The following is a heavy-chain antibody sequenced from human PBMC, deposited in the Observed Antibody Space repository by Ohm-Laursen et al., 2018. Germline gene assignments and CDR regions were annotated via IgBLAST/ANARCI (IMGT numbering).Heavy chain of an antibody. J-gene: IGHJ4*02. CDR1: GFTFSNAW. CDR3: TTDPAEGYYFDY. CDR2: IKTRSHGATT. D-gene: IGHD2-15*01. V-gene: IGHV3-15*01. Sequence: SLRLSCAASGFTFSNAWMTWVRQAPGKGLEWLGRIKTRSHGATTDYAAPVKGRFTISRDDSKNTLYLQINSLKTEDTAVYYCTTDPAEGYYFDYWGQGTLVTVSS.